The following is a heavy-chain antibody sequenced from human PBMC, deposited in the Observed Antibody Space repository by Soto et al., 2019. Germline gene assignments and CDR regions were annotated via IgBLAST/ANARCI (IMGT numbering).Heavy chain of an antibody. D-gene: IGHD2-21*02. CDR3: AKEGAEYCGGVCYDYGMDV. CDR2: MSYDGSNK. Sequence: QVQLVESGGGVVQPGRSLRLSCAASGFTFSSYGMHWVRQAPGKGLEWVAVMSYDGSNKYYADSVKGGFTISRDNSKNTLYLQMNSLRAEDTAVYYCAKEGAEYCGGVCYDYGMDVWGQGTTVTVSS. CDR1: GFTFSSYG. V-gene: IGHV3-30*18. J-gene: IGHJ6*02.